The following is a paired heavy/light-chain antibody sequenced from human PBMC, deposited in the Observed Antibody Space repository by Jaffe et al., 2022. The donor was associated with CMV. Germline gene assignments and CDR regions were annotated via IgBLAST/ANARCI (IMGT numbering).Heavy chain of an antibody. D-gene: IGHD6-19*01. CDR2: ISGSGYST. CDR3: AKDKDHGGWRIYFDY. J-gene: IGHJ4*02. Sequence: EVQLVESGGGLVQPGGSLRLSCVASGFTFSNYAMTWVRQAPGKGLEWVSGISGSGYSTNYADSVKGRFTISRDNSKNTLYLQMDSLRAEDTALYYCAKDKDHGGWRIYFDYWGQGTLVTVSS. CDR1: GFTFSNYA. V-gene: IGHV3-23*04.
Light chain of an antibody. CDR3: QQYGSAPGT. CDR2: GAS. CDR1: QSISSSY. V-gene: IGKV3-20*01. J-gene: IGKJ1*01. Sequence: EIVLTQSPGTLSLSPGERATLSCRASQSISSSYLAWYQQKPGQAPRLLIYGASSRATGIPDRFSGSGSGTDFTLTISTLEPEDFAVYYCQQYGSAPGTFGQGTKVEIK.